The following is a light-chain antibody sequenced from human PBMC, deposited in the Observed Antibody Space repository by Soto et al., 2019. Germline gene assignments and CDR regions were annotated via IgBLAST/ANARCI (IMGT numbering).Light chain of an antibody. CDR2: GAS. V-gene: IGKV3-20*01. J-gene: IGKJ5*01. Sequence: EIVLTQSPGTLSLSPGERATLSCRASQSVSSSYLAWYQQKPGQAPRLLIYGASSRATGIPDRFTGSGSGTEFTLTISGLQSEDFAVYYCQQYKSWPITFGQGTRLEIK. CDR1: QSVSSSY. CDR3: QQYKSWPIT.